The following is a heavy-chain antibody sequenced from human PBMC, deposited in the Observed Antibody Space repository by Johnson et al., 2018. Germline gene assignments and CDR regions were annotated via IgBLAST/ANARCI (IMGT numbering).Heavy chain of an antibody. V-gene: IGHV3-64*01. CDR3: FAGNAGSNVAFVM. CDR1: GFTFSNYA. J-gene: IGHJ3*02. Sequence: VQLVQSGGGLVQPGGSLRLSCAASGFTFSNYAMHWVRQAPGKRLEYVSGISSGDGTGIFYASSVTGRFTISRDNSKNMRYLQMGSLRAGDTAVYYGFAGNAGSNVAFVMWGQGTMVIFSS. D-gene: IGHD1-1*01. CDR2: ISSGDGTGI.